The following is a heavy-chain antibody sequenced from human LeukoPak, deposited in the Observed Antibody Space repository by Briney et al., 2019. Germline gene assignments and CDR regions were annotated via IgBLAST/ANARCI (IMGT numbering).Heavy chain of an antibody. V-gene: IGHV1-2*06. D-gene: IGHD6-13*01. CDR2: INPNSGGT. Sequence: ASVKVACKSSGYTFTGYYMHWVRQAPGQGLEWMGRINPNSGGTNYAQKFQGRVTMTRDTSISTAYMELSRLRSDDTAVYYCARDKGYSSSWYSFDYWGQGTLVTVSS. J-gene: IGHJ4*02. CDR1: GYTFTGYY. CDR3: ARDKGYSSSWYSFDY.